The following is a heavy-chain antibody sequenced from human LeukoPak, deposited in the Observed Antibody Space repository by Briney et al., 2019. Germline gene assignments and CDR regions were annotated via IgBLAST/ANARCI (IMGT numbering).Heavy chain of an antibody. V-gene: IGHV4-34*01. J-gene: IGHJ6*02. CDR3: ARPHTREYSYGLRIYYGMDV. Sequence: KPSETLSLTCAVYGGSFSGYYWSWIRQPPGKGLEWIGEINHSGSTNYNPSLKSRVTISVDTSKNQFSLKLSSVTAADTAVYYCARPHTREYSYGLRIYYGMDVWGQGTTVTVSS. CDR2: INHSGST. CDR1: GGSFSGYY. D-gene: IGHD5-18*01.